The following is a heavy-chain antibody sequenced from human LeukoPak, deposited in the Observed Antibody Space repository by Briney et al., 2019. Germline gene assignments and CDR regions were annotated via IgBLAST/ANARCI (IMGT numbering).Heavy chain of an antibody. CDR2: ISAYNGNT. CDR3: ARVHRGWYPYYYGMDV. J-gene: IGHJ6*02. Sequence: ASVKVSCKASGYTFTIYGISCGRQAPGQGLEWMGWISAYNGNTNYAQKLQGRVTMTTDTSTSTAYMELRSLRSDDTAVYYCARVHRGWYPYYYGMDVWGQGTTVTVS. V-gene: IGHV1-18*01. CDR1: GYTFTIYG. D-gene: IGHD6-19*01.